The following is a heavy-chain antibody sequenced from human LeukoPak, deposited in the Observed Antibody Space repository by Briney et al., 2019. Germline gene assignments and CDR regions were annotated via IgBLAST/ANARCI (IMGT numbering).Heavy chain of an antibody. CDR1: GFTFSSYS. J-gene: IGHJ4*02. V-gene: IGHV3-21*01. CDR2: ISSSSSYI. Sequence: TGGSLRLSCAASGFTFSSYSMNWVRQAPGKGLEWVSSISSSSSYIYYADSVKGRFTISRDNAKNSLYLQMNSLRAEDTAVYYCARGLGDYPSPLKYWGQGTLVTVSS. D-gene: IGHD4-17*01. CDR3: ARGLGDYPSPLKY.